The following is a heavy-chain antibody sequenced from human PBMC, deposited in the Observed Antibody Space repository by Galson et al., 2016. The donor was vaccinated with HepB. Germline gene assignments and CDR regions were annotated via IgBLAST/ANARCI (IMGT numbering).Heavy chain of an antibody. D-gene: IGHD3-16*02. J-gene: IGHJ4*02. CDR3: ARAGGYVWGTYRSLIPFDY. V-gene: IGHV3-33*01. CDR1: GFIFSSYD. CDR2: IWYDGSNK. Sequence: SLRLSCAASGFIFSSYDMHWVRQAPGKGLEWVAVIWYDGSNKNYGDSVKGRFTISRDNSKNTLYLQMNSLRAEDTAVYYCARAGGYVWGTYRSLIPFDYWGQGILVTVSS.